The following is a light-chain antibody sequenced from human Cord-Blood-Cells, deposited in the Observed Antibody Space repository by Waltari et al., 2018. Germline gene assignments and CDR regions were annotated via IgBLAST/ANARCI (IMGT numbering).Light chain of an antibody. CDR2: DAS. CDR3: QQRSNWPIT. J-gene: IGKJ5*01. CDR1: QSVSSY. Sequence: EILLSPSPPPPSLCPGDRATPSCRASQSVSSYLAWYQQKPGQAPRLLIYDASNRATGIPARFSGSGSGTDFTLTISSLEPEDFAVYYCQQRSNWPITFGQGTRLEIK. V-gene: IGKV3-11*01.